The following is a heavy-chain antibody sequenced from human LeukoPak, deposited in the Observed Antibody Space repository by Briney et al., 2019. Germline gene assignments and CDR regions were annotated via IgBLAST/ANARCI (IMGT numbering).Heavy chain of an antibody. CDR1: GGSISSSSYY. Sequence: SETLSLTXTVSGGSISSSSYYWGWIRQPPGKGLEWIGSIYYSGSTYYNPSLKSRVTISVDTSKNQFSLKLSSVTAADTAVYYCASLVGDIVATISDDAFDIWGQGTMVTVSS. D-gene: IGHD5-12*01. J-gene: IGHJ3*02. CDR3: ASLVGDIVATISDDAFDI. V-gene: IGHV4-39*01. CDR2: IYYSGST.